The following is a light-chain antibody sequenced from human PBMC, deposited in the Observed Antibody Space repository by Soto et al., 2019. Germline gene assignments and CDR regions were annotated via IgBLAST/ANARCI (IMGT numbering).Light chain of an antibody. J-gene: IGKJ1*01. CDR2: DAS. CDR1: HSISSW. CDR3: QKYNSARWT. Sequence: DIQMTQSPSTLSASVGDRVTITCRASHSISSWLAWYQQKPGKAPKLLIYDASSVESGVPSRFSGSGSGTDFTLTISSLQPEDVATYYCQKYNSARWTFGQGTKVDIK. V-gene: IGKV1-5*01.